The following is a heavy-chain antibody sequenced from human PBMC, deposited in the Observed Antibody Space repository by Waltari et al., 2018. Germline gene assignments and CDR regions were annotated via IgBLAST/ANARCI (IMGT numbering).Heavy chain of an antibody. D-gene: IGHD1-26*01. CDR1: GGTFSSYA. V-gene: IGHV1-69*10. CDR3: AGDGGGIVGAHFDY. Sequence: QVQLVQSGAEVKKPGSSVKVSCKASGGTFSSYAISWVRQAPGQGLEWMGGIIPILCIANSAQEFQGRVTVTPDKSTSTAYMELSRLRSEDTAVYYCAGDGGGIVGAHFDYWGQGTLVTVSS. CDR2: IIPILCIA. J-gene: IGHJ4*02.